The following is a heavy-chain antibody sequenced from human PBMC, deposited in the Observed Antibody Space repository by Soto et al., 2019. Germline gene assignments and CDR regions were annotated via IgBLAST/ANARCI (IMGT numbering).Heavy chain of an antibody. CDR2: IYHSGST. CDR3: ARVAPSHYYNGMDV. J-gene: IGHJ6*02. CDR1: GGSISSSNW. V-gene: IGHV4-4*02. Sequence: PSETLSLTCVVSGGSISSSNWWSWVRQPPGKGLEWIGEIYHSGSTNYNPTLKSRVTISVDKSKNQFPLNLTSVTAADTAVYYCARVAPSHYYNGMDVWGQGTTVTVSS.